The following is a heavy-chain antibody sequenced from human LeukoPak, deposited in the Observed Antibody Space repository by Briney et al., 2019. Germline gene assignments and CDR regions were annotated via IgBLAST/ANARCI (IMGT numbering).Heavy chain of an antibody. CDR1: GGSIGGHTFY. J-gene: IGHJ3*02. CDR3: ARLTALAGHRGAFDI. D-gene: IGHD6-19*01. V-gene: IGHV4-39*01. Sequence: SETLSLTCNVSGGSIGGHTFYWDWIRQPPGKGLEWIATIYYNGNTFYNPPLKSRVAISIDMSKSQFSLHLSSVTAADTAIYYCARLTALAGHRGAFDIWGPGTMVTVSS. CDR2: IYYNGNT.